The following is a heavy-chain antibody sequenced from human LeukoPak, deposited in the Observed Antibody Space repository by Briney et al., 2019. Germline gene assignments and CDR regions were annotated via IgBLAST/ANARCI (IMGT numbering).Heavy chain of an antibody. Sequence: GGSLRLSCAASGFTFSGSAMHWVRQASGKGLEWVGRIRSKANSYATAYAASVKGRFTISRDDSKNTAYLQMNSLKTEDTAVYYCTRLNTAAGTGAFDIWGQGTMVTVSS. D-gene: IGHD6-13*01. CDR2: IRSKANSYAT. V-gene: IGHV3-73*01. CDR3: TRLNTAAGTGAFDI. J-gene: IGHJ3*02. CDR1: GFTFSGSA.